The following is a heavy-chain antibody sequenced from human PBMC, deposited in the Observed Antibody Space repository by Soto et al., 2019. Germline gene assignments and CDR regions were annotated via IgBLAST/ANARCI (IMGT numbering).Heavy chain of an antibody. CDR1: GYSISSGYY. CDR2: IYHSGST. D-gene: IGHD3-22*01. V-gene: IGHV4-38-2*02. J-gene: IGHJ4*02. CDR3: ARVGGYYYDSSGYYWPNFDY. Sequence: SETLSLTCTVSGYSISSGYYWGWIRQPPGKGLEWIGSIYHSGSTYYNPSLKSRVTISVDTSKNQFSLTLSSVTAADTAVYYCARVGGYYYDSSGYYWPNFDYWGQGTLVTVSS.